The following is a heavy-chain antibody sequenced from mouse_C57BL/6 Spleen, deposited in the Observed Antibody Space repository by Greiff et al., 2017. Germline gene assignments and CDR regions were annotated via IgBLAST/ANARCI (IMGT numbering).Heavy chain of an antibody. CDR1: GYAFSSYW. J-gene: IGHJ1*03. D-gene: IGHD2-1*01. Sequence: QVQLQQSGAELVKPGASVKISCKASGYAFSSYWMNWVKQRPGKGLEWIGQIYPGDGDTNYNGKFKGKATLTADKSSSTAYMQLSSLTSEDSAVYFCARDYGNYPWYFDVWGTGTTVTVSS. CDR2: IYPGDGDT. CDR3: ARDYGNYPWYFDV. V-gene: IGHV1-80*01.